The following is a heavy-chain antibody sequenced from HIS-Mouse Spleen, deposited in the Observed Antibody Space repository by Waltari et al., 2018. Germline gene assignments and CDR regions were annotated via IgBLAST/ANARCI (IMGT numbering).Heavy chain of an antibody. V-gene: IGHV3-9*01. CDR3: AKDLRPAYSSSPYFDY. J-gene: IGHJ4*02. Sequence: EVQLVESGGGLVQPGRSLSTSCAAFGFHFECYGMHWVRQAPGKGLELVSGISWNSGSIGYADSVKGRFTISRDNAKNSLYLQMNSLRAEDTALYYCAKDLRPAYSSSPYFDYWGQGTLVTVSS. D-gene: IGHD6-6*01. CDR2: ISWNSGSI. CDR1: GFHFECYG.